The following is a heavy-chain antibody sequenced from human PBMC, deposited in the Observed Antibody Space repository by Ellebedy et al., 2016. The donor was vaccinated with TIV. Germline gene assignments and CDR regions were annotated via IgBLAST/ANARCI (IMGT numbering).Heavy chain of an antibody. CDR2: IYHSGST. Sequence: MPSETLSPTCAVPGGSISSSNWRRWVRQLPGKGLEWVGDIYHSGSTNYNPSLKSRVTISVDKAKNQFSLKVSSVTAADTAVYFCARETEPDPKSGYRPIDYWGQGTLVTDSS. D-gene: IGHD5-12*01. V-gene: IGHV4-4*02. CDR3: ARETEPDPKSGYRPIDY. J-gene: IGHJ4*02. CDR1: GGSISSSNW.